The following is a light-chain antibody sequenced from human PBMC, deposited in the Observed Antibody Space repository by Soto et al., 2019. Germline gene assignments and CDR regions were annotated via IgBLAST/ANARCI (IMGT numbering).Light chain of an antibody. J-gene: IGLJ2*01. CDR2: DVS. Sequence: QSALTQPRSVSGSPGQSVTISCTGTSSDVGGYNSVSWYQQHPGKAPKLMIFDVSKRPSGVPDRFSGSKSGNTASLTISGLQSEDEADYYCCSYAGRSTHVVFGGGTKLTVL. V-gene: IGLV2-11*01. CDR1: SSDVGGYNS. CDR3: CSYAGRSTHVV.